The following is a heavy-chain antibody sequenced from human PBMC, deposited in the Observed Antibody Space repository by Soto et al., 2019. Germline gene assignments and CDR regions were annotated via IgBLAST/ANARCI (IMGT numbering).Heavy chain of an antibody. CDR1: GFTFSSYW. J-gene: IGHJ4*02. D-gene: IGHD3-22*01. V-gene: IGHV3-7*01. CDR3: ARDFYDSSGYYPDY. Sequence: GGSLRLSCAASGFTFSSYWMSWVRQAPGKGLEWVANIKQDGSAEYYVDSVKGRFTISRDNAKNSLYLQMNSLRAEDTAVYYCARDFYDSSGYYPDYWGQGTLVTVSS. CDR2: IKQDGSAE.